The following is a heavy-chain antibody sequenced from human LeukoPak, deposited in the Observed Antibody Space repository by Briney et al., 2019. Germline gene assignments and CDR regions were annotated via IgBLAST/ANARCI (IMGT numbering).Heavy chain of an antibody. Sequence: GGSLRLSCAASGFTFSSYSMNWIRQPPGKGLEWVSSISSSSSYIYYADSVKGRFTISRDNAKNSLYLQMNSLRAEDTAVYYCSTVTGKGYWGQGTLVTVSS. V-gene: IGHV3-21*01. J-gene: IGHJ4*02. CDR1: GFTFSSYS. D-gene: IGHD4-11*01. CDR3: STVTGKGY. CDR2: ISSSSSYI.